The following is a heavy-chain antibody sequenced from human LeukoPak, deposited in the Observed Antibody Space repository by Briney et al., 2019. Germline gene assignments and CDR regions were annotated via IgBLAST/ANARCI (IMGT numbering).Heavy chain of an antibody. D-gene: IGHD2/OR15-2a*01. CDR2: NIPMLGSA. CDR1: GYTFTSYG. V-gene: IGHV1-69*05. J-gene: IGHJ4*02. CDR3: LSPPYSTRWPYSFDY. Sequence: ASVKVSCKASGYTFTSYGISWVRQAPGQGLEWMGGNIPMLGSAIYAQKLRGRVTVATDESTYTAYMELSSLTSEDTAVYYCLSPPYSTRWPYSFDYWGQGSLVTVSS.